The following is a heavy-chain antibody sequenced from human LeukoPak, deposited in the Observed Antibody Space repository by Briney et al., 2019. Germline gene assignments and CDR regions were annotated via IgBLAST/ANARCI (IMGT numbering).Heavy chain of an antibody. CDR3: ARLIGRDSSGYYLGNFGY. D-gene: IGHD3-22*01. V-gene: IGHV5-51*01. CDR1: GYSFTSYW. Sequence: GESLKISCKGSGYSFTSYWIGWVRQMPGKGLEWMGIIYPGDSDTRYSPSFQGQVTISADKSISTAYLQWSSLKASDTAMYYCARLIGRDSSGYYLGNFGYWGQGTLVTVSS. CDR2: IYPGDSDT. J-gene: IGHJ4*02.